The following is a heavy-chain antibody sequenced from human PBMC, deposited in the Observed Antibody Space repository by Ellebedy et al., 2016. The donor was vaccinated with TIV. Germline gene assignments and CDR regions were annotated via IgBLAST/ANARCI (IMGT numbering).Heavy chain of an antibody. V-gene: IGHV3-11*01. CDR1: GFTVSDYY. Sequence: GGSLRLSCVASGFTVSDYYVSWIRQAPGKGLEWIAYIDVSGSTIKYADSVKGRFTISRDNARNSVDLQMNSLRAEDTAVYYCAGRAYNWNDGSLFDYWGQGTLVTVSS. CDR2: IDVSGSTI. D-gene: IGHD1-1*01. J-gene: IGHJ4*02. CDR3: AGRAYNWNDGSLFDY.